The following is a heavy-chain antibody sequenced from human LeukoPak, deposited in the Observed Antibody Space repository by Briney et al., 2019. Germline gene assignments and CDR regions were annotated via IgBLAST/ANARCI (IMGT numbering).Heavy chain of an antibody. D-gene: IGHD3-9*01. J-gene: IGHJ4*02. CDR1: GYSFTSYW. CDR3: ARTGRVLRYFDRFFYEVYFDY. Sequence: GESLKISCKGSGYSFTSYWIGWVRQMPGKGLEWMGIIYPGDSGTRYSPSFQGQVTISADKSISTAYLQWSSLKASDTAMYYCARTGRVLRYFDRFFYEVYFDYWGQGTLVTVSS. CDR2: IYPGDSGT. V-gene: IGHV5-51*01.